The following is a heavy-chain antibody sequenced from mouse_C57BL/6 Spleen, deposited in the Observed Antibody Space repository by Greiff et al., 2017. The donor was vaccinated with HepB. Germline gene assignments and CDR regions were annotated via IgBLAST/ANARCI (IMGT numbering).Heavy chain of an antibody. J-gene: IGHJ4*01. Sequence: VKLMESGAELVKPGASVKISCKASGYAFSSYWMNWVKQRPGKGLEWIGQIYPGDGDTNYNGKFKGKATLTADTSSSTTYMQLSSLTSEDSAVYFWARRYYGSREDAMDYWGQGTSVTVSS. CDR3: ARRYYGSREDAMDY. CDR1: GYAFSSYW. V-gene: IGHV1-80*01. D-gene: IGHD1-1*01. CDR2: IYPGDGDT.